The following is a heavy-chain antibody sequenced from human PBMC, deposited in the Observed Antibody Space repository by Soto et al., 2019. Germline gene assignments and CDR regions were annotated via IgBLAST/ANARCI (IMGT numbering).Heavy chain of an antibody. Sequence: QVQLVQSGAEVKKPGSSVKVSCKASGGTFSSYAISWVRQAPGQGLEWMGGIIPIFCTPHYAQKFQGRVTITVAESASTAYMVLSSLRSVDTAVYYCVRVDSCSGASCYDYWVQGTLVTVSS. J-gene: IGHJ4*02. D-gene: IGHD2-15*01. CDR1: GGTFSSYA. V-gene: IGHV1-69*01. CDR2: IIPIFCTP. CDR3: VRVDSCSGASCYDY.